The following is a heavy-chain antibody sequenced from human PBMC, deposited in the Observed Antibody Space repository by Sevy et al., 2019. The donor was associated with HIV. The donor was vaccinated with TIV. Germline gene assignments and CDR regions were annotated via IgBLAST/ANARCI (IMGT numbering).Heavy chain of an antibody. V-gene: IGHV3-30-3*01. CDR1: GFTFRTYS. D-gene: IGHD2-2*01. CDR2: ISFDGNYT. CDR3: ARDPNQDAFDI. J-gene: IGHJ3*02. Sequence: GGSLRLSCAASGFTFRTYSMYWVRQAPVKGLEWVALISFDGNYTKDADSVKGRFTISRDNSNNRLDLQMSSLRVEDTAVYYCARDPNQDAFDIWGQGTVVTVSS.